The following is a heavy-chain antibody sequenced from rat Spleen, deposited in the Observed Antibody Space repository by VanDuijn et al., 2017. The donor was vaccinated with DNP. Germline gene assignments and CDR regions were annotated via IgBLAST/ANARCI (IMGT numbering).Heavy chain of an antibody. CDR1: GFIFSNYW. CDR3: TTGRILRIDWFAY. J-gene: IGHJ3*01. V-gene: IGHV5-31*01. Sequence: EVQLVESGGGPVQPGRSLKLSCLASGFIFSNYWMTSIRQAPGKGLEWVASITNSGNNIYYSDSVKGRFSVSRDNAKSSLYLQMDSLRSADTATYYCTTGRILRIDWFAYWGQGTLVTVSS. D-gene: IGHD1-6*01. CDR2: ITNSGNNI.